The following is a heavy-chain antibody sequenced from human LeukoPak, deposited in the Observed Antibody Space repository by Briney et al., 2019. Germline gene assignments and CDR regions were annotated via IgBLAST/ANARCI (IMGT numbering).Heavy chain of an antibody. CDR1: GGSISSSNW. CDR3: ARGNFGYSYGYDY. CDR2: INHSGST. J-gene: IGHJ4*02. Sequence: PSETLSLTCAVSGGSISSSNWWSWVRQPPGKGLEWIGEINHSGSTNYNPSLKSRVTISVDTSKNQFSLKLSSVTAADTAVYYCARGNFGYSYGYDYWGQGTLVTVSS. D-gene: IGHD5-18*01. V-gene: IGHV4-4*02.